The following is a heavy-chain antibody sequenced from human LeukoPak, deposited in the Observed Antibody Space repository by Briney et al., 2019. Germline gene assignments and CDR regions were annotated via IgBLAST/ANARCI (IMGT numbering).Heavy chain of an antibody. V-gene: IGHV4-34*01. CDR1: GGSFSGYY. CDR2: INHSGST. J-gene: IGHJ4*02. CDR3: AMRKVAAALDY. Sequence: SETLSLTCAVYGGSFSGYYWSWIRQPPGKGLEWIGEINHSGSTNYNPSLKSRVTISVDTSKNQFSLKLSSVTAADTAVYYCAMRKVAAALDYWGQGTPVTVSS. D-gene: IGHD6-13*01.